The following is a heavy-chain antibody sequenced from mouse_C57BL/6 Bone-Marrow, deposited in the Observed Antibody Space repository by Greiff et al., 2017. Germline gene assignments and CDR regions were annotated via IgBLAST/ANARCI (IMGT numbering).Heavy chain of an antibody. Sequence: EVQLQQSGPELVKPGASVKMSCKASGYTFTDYNMHWVKQSHGKSLEWIGYINPNNGGTSYNQKFKGKATFTADTSSNTAYMQLSSLTTEDSAIYYCARPLGDAFDYWGQGTTLTVSS. CDR3: ARPLGDAFDY. CDR2: INPNNGGT. D-gene: IGHD3-1*01. CDR1: GYTFTDYN. J-gene: IGHJ2*01. V-gene: IGHV1-22*01.